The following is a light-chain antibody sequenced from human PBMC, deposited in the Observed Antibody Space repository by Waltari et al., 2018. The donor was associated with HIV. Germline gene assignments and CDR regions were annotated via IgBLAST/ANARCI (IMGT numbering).Light chain of an antibody. CDR1: PAISNS. J-gene: IGKJ4*01. CDR2: AAS. Sequence: IQLTQYPSSLSASVGVRVTITCRPSPAISNSLAWYQQKPGKAPKLLLYAASRLESGVPSRFSGSRSGTDYALTISSLQPEDFAVYYCQQYFSPPPLTFGGGTKVEVK. V-gene: IGKV1-NL1*01. CDR3: QQYFSPPPLT.